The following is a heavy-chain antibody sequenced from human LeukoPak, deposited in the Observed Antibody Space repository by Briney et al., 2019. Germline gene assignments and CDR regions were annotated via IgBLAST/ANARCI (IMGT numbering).Heavy chain of an antibody. CDR2: IYPTGST. Sequence: SSETLSLTCTVSGGSISSDPYYCNWIRQPAGKGLEWIGRIYPTGSTNSNPSLRSRLTLSLDTPKNQFSLKLSSVTAADTAVYYCARDLGGSYRPLEDWGQGTLVTVSS. V-gene: IGHV4-61*02. CDR3: ARDLGGSYRPLED. CDR1: GGSISSDPYY. D-gene: IGHD1-26*01. J-gene: IGHJ4*02.